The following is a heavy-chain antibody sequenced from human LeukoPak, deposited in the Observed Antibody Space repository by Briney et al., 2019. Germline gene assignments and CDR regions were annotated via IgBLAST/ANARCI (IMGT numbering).Heavy chain of an antibody. D-gene: IGHD6-13*01. CDR3: ARDPGISAAGTVGYFDY. Sequence: GGSLRLSCAVSGFTFNTYWMSWVRQAPGKGLGWVANIKEDGSVRYNVDSVKGRFTISRDNAENSVYLQMNSLRAEDTAVYYCARDPGISAAGTVGYFDYWGQGTLVTVSS. CDR2: IKEDGSVR. CDR1: GFTFNTYW. V-gene: IGHV3-7*01. J-gene: IGHJ4*02.